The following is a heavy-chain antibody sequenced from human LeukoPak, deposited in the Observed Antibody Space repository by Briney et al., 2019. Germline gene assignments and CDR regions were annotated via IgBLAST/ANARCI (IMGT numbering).Heavy chain of an antibody. CDR3: ARAGSGYSFDS. CDR1: GGSISSYY. Sequence: SETLSLTCTVPGGSISSYYWSWIRQPPEKELEWIGYIYNSGSTNYNPSLKSQVTISVDTSKNQFSLKLSSVTAADTAVYYCARAGSGYSFDSWGQGTLVTVSS. V-gene: IGHV4-59*01. J-gene: IGHJ4*02. CDR2: IYNSGST. D-gene: IGHD3-3*01.